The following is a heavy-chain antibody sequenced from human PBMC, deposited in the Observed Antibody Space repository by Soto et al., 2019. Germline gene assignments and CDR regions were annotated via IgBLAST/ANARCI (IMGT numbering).Heavy chain of an antibody. J-gene: IGHJ4*02. Sequence: QLHMQESGPGPVKPSETLSLTCTVSGDSISSSGYYWAWIRQPPGKGLEWIGNIDYSGSTYYKPSLKSRVAFSVDTSKNQFSRKVTSVTAADTAVYYCARDVSVSGFEYYFDQWGQGTLVTVSS. V-gene: IGHV4-39*02. CDR1: GDSISSSGYY. CDR3: ARDVSVSGFEYYFDQ. CDR2: IDYSGST. D-gene: IGHD5-12*01.